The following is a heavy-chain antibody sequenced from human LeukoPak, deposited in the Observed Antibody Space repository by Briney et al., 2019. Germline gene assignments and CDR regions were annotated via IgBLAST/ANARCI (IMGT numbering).Heavy chain of an antibody. CDR3: ARGFFGGY. D-gene: IGHD2-15*01. V-gene: IGHV4-39*07. CDR2: INHSGST. CDR1: GGSISSGGYY. Sequence: SETLSLTCTVSGGSISSGGYYWSWIRQHPGKGLEWIGEINHSGSTNYNPSLKSRVTISVDTSKNQFSLKLSSVTAADTAVYYCARGFFGGYWGQGTLVTVSS. J-gene: IGHJ4*02.